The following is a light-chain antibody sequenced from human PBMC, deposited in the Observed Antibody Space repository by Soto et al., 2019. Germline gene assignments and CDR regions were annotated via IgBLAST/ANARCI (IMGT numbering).Light chain of an antibody. CDR2: IAS. CDR3: QQSYSSPRT. V-gene: IGKV1-39*01. CDR1: QSVSNY. Sequence: DIHITQTPSSLPASVGDRVTITCRASQSVSNYLSWYQQKPGKAPKLLIYIASTLQSGVPSRFSGSGSGTDFTLSISSLQPEDSATYYCQQSYSSPRTLGQGTKVDIK. J-gene: IGKJ1*01.